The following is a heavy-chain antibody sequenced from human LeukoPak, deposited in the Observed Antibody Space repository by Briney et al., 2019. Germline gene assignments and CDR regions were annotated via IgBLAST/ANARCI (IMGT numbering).Heavy chain of an antibody. J-gene: IGHJ6*02. CDR2: ISGSGDDT. CDR1: GFTFDNYA. Sequence: GGSLRLSCAASGFTFDNYAMLWVRLAPGRGLEYVSVISGSGDDTYSADSVRGRFTISRDNSKNTLHLEMSNLRVDDTAVYYCAKGRNSYDSGRCHSQNCCYGMDVWGQGTTVTVFS. CDR3: AKGRNSYDSGRCHSQNCCYGMDV. V-gene: IGHV3-23*01. D-gene: IGHD3-10*01.